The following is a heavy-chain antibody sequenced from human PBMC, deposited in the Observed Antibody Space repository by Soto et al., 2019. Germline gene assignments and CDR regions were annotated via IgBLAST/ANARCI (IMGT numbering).Heavy chain of an antibody. D-gene: IGHD1-7*01. CDR2: IYPSDSDT. V-gene: IGHV5-51*03. J-gene: IGHJ4*02. Sequence: EVQLVQSGPEVKKSGESLKISCKGSGYSFTSNWIGWVRQMPGKGLEWMGIIYPSDSDTRYSPSFQGQVTISADKSISTVYLQWSSLKASDTAMYYRARPPSGTTTFFDSWGQGTLVTVSS. CDR1: GYSFTSNW. CDR3: ARPPSGTTTFFDS.